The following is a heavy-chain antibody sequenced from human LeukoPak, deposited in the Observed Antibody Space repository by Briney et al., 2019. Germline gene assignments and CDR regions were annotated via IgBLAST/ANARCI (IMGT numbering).Heavy chain of an antibody. Sequence: GGSLRLSCAASGFTFSSYSMNWVRQAPGKGLEWVSSISSSSSYIYYADSVKGRFTISGDNAKNSLYLQMNSLRAEDTAVYYCARVALAAAGTPDYWGQGTLVTVSS. CDR1: GFTFSSYS. CDR3: ARVALAAAGTPDY. V-gene: IGHV3-21*01. CDR2: ISSSSSYI. D-gene: IGHD6-13*01. J-gene: IGHJ4*02.